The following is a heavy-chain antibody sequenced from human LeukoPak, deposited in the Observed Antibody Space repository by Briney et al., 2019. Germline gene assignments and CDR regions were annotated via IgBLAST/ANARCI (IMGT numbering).Heavy chain of an antibody. CDR1: GFIFSNYW. CDR2: VKQDGSEK. J-gene: IGHJ4*02. CDR3: ARLLGNNYGYLY. V-gene: IGHV3-7*01. D-gene: IGHD5-18*01. Sequence: GGSLRLSCAASGFIFSNYWMSWVRQAPGKGLEWVADVKQDGSEKYYVDSVKGRFTISRDNAKNSLYLQMNSLRAEDTAEYYCARLLGNNYGYLYWGQGTLVTVSS.